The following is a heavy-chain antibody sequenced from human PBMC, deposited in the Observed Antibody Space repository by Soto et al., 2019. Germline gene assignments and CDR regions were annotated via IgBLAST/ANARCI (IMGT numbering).Heavy chain of an antibody. CDR2: IYYSGST. V-gene: IGHV4-39*01. J-gene: IGHJ5*02. Sequence: TLSLTCTVSGGSISSSSYYWGWIRQPPGKGLEWIGSIYYSGSTYYNPSLKSRVTISVDTSKNQFSLKLSSVTAADTAVYYCARHDYGGSDWFDPWGQGTLVTVSS. CDR1: GGSISSSSYY. CDR3: ARHDYGGSDWFDP. D-gene: IGHD4-17*01.